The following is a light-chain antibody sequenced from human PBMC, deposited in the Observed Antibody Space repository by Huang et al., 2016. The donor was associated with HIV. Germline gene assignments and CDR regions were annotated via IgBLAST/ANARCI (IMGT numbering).Light chain of an antibody. V-gene: IGKV1-NL1*01. Sequence: DIQMTQSPSSLSASVGDRVTITCRASQDISNSLAWYQQKPGKAPNLLLYAASRLEGGVPSRFSGSGSGTDYTLTISILQPEDFATYYCQQYYTIRAFGQGTKVEIK. J-gene: IGKJ1*01. CDR3: QQYYTIRA. CDR2: AAS. CDR1: QDISNS.